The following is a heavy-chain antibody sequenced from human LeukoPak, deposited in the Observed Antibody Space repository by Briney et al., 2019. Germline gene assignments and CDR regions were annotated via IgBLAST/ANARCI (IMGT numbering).Heavy chain of an antibody. Sequence: GGSLRLSCAASGFTFTTYWMHWVRQAPGKGLVWVSRINTDGSSASYADSVKGRFTISRDTAKNTLYLQMNSLRAEDTAVYYCARDVGSTTVATKGDYWGQGTLVTVSS. CDR3: ARDVGSTTVATKGDY. V-gene: IGHV3-74*01. CDR1: GFTFTTYW. J-gene: IGHJ4*02. CDR2: INTDGSSA. D-gene: IGHD4-17*01.